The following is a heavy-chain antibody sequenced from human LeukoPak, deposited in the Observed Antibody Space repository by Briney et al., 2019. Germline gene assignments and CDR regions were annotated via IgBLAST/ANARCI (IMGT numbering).Heavy chain of an antibody. Sequence: PAGSLRLSRAASGSTFSSYAMSWVRQAPGKGPEWVSAISGSGGSTYYADSVKGRFTISRDNSKNTLYLQMNSLRAEDTAVYYCPQDRMVGTGKYYFDYWGQGTLVTVSS. CDR3: PQDRMVGTGKYYFDY. CDR1: GSTFSSYA. CDR2: ISGSGGST. D-gene: IGHD1-26*01. J-gene: IGHJ4*02. V-gene: IGHV3-23*01.